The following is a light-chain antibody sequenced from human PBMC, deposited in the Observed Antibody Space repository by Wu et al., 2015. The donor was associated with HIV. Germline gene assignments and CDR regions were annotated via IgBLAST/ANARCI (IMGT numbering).Light chain of an antibody. CDR1: QGISNF. CDR3: QQYGSSFSYS. Sequence: DIQMTQSPSSLSASVGDRVTITCRASQGISNFLAWYQQKPGKPPKVLIYAASTLQSGVPSRFSGSGSGTDFTLTISRLEPEDFAVYYCQQYGSSFSYSFGQGTKLEIK. CDR2: AAS. V-gene: IGKV1-27*01. J-gene: IGKJ2*03.